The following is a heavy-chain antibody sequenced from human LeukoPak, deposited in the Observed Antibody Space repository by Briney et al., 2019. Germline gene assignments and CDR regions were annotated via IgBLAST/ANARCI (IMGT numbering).Heavy chain of an antibody. J-gene: IGHJ6*03. V-gene: IGHV3-74*01. CDR3: ARVPNYYYYYYMDV. Sequence: GGSLRLSCAASGFTFSSYWMHWVRQAPGKGLVWVSRINSDGSSTSYADSVKGRFTISRDNAKNSLYLQMNSLRAEDTAVYYCARVPNYYYYYYMDVWGKGTTVTISS. CDR2: INSDGSST. CDR1: GFTFSSYW.